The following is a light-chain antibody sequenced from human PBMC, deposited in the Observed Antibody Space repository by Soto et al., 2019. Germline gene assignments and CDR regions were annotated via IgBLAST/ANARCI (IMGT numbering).Light chain of an antibody. CDR1: SSDVGGYNY. CDR2: DVS. V-gene: IGLV2-11*01. CDR3: CSYAGSYTHYV. Sequence: QSALTPPRSVSGSTGQSVTISCTGTSSDVGGYNYVSWYQQHPGKAPKLMIYDVSKRPSGVPDRFSGSKSGNTASLTISGLQAEDEADYYCCSYAGSYTHYVFGTGTKATVL. J-gene: IGLJ1*01.